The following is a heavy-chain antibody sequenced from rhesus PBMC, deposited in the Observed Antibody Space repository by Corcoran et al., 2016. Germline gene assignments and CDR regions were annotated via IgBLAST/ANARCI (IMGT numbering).Heavy chain of an antibody. J-gene: IGHJ4*01. CDR2: IAYSGGNP. CDR1: GGSISSNY. D-gene: IGHD1-44*02. CDR3: AGGVGAYYY. V-gene: IGHV4-147*01. Sequence: QVQLQESGPGLVKPSETLSLTCGVSGGSISSNYWSWIRQPPGKGLEWIGRIAYSGGNPSHHPSLNRRVAISRDTSKNQFSLRLSSVTAADTAVYYCAGGVGAYYYWGQGVLVTVSS.